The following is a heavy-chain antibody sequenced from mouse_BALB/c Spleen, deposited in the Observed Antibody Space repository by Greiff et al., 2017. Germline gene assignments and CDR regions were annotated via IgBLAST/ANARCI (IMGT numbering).Heavy chain of an antibody. CDR3: ARRGNYGVYYYAMDY. CDR2: ISSGGGST. J-gene: IGHJ4*01. CDR1: GFAFSSYD. Sequence: EVQLVESGGGLVKPGGSLKLSCAASGFAFSSYDMSWVRQTPEKRLEWVAYISSGGGSTYYPDTVKGRFTISRDNAKNTLYLQMSSLKSEDTAMYYCARRGNYGVYYYAMDYWGQGTSVTVSS. V-gene: IGHV5-12-1*01. D-gene: IGHD2-1*01.